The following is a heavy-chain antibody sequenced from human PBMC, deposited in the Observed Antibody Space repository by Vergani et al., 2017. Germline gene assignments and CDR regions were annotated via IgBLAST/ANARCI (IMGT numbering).Heavy chain of an antibody. J-gene: IGHJ4*02. CDR3: STYNVGASFS. V-gene: IGHV3-15*01. CDR2: VISKKDGGRA. CDR1: GPTFNDAW. D-gene: IGHD5-24*01. Sequence: EVQLVESGGGLLKPGDHVRLSCAVSGPTFNDAWMTWVRQAPGKGLEWLGRVISKKDGGRADYSPHVKGTITISRDESKSTIYLDMNSLRIEDTAAYYCSTYNVGASFSWGPGARVTVSS.